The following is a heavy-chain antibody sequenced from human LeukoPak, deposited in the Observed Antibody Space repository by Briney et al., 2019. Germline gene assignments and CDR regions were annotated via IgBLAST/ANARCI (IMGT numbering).Heavy chain of an antibody. CDR2: IYYSGST. CDR1: GFTFSSHA. J-gene: IGHJ4*02. D-gene: IGHD3-22*01. V-gene: IGHV4-30-4*08. CDR3: ASILNYYDSSGYYLNDY. Sequence: LRLSCAASGFTFSSHAMSWVRQPPGKGLEWIGYIYYSGSTYYNPSLKSRVTISVDTSKNQFSLKLSSVTAADTAVYYCASILNYYDSSGYYLNDYWGQGTLVTVSS.